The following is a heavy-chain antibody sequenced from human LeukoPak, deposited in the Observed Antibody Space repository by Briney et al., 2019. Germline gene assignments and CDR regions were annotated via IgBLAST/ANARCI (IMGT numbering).Heavy chain of an antibody. J-gene: IGHJ4*02. D-gene: IGHD3-22*01. V-gene: IGHV3-23*01. CDR3: AKGRGYYYDSSGYLF. Sequence: PGGSLRLSCAASGFTFSSYAMSWVRQAPGKGLEWVSAISGSGGSTYYADSVKGQFTISRDNSKNTLYLQMNSLRAEDTAVYYCAKGRGYYYDSSGYLFWGQGTLVTVSS. CDR2: ISGSGGST. CDR1: GFTFSSYA.